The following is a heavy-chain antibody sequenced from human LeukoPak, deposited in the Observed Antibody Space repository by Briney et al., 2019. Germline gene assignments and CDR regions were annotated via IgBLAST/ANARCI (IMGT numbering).Heavy chain of an antibody. CDR1: GFTFSSYA. Sequence: GGSLRLSCAASGFTFSSYAMSWVRQAPGKGLEWVSAISGSGGSTYYADSVKGRFTISRDNSKNTLYLQMNSLRAEDTAVYYCARDIESTVEVLRYFDWSDNWFDPWGQGTLVTVSS. CDR2: ISGSGGST. CDR3: ARDIESTVEVLRYFDWSDNWFDP. V-gene: IGHV3-23*01. D-gene: IGHD3-9*01. J-gene: IGHJ5*02.